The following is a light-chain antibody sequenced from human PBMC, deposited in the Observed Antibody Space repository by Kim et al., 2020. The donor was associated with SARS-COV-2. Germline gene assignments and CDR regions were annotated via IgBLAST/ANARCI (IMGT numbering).Light chain of an antibody. V-gene: IGKV3-20*01. CDR3: QQFGASPPYS. CDR2: GAS. CDR1: QSVTSNY. J-gene: IGKJ2*03. Sequence: SPGQRATRSCRASQSVTSNYLAWYQQKPGQAPRLLIHGASSRATGIPDRFSGSGSGTDFTLTINRLEPEDFAVYYCQQFGASPPYSFGQGTKLEI.